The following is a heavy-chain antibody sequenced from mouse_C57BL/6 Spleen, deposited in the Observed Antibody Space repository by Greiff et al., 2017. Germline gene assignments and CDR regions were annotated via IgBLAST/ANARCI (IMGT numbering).Heavy chain of an antibody. D-gene: IGHD1-1*01. CDR3: ARDGATVVEELGDFDV. CDR1: GFTFSDYY. Sequence: EVQLVESGGGLVQPGGSLKLSCAASGFTFSDYYMYWVRQTPEKRLEWVAYISNGGGSTYYPDTVKGRFTIARDNAKNTLYRQMSRLKSEDTAMYYCARDGATVVEELGDFDVWGTGTTVTVSS. CDR2: ISNGGGST. V-gene: IGHV5-12*01. J-gene: IGHJ1*03.